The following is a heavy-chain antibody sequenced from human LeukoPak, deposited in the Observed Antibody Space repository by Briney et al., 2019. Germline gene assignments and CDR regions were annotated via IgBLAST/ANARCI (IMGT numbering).Heavy chain of an antibody. CDR1: GGSINSFY. CDR3: ARTLFGAGRPTNYYYYYMDV. D-gene: IGHD3-10*01. Sequence: SETLSLTCTVSGGSINSFYWSWIRQPPGMGLEWIGYIYYSGSANYHPSLKSRVTISVDTSKNQFPLKLSSVTAADTAVYYCARTLFGAGRPTNYYYYYMDVWGKGTTVTISS. V-gene: IGHV4-59*01. J-gene: IGHJ6*03. CDR2: IYYSGSA.